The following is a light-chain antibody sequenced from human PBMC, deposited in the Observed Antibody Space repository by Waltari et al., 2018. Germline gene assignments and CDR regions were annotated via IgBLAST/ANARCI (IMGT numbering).Light chain of an antibody. CDR1: SSYVGPYNY. CDR3: NSYTSSTTQV. Sequence: QSALTQPASVSGSPGQSITISCTGTSSYVGPYNYVPWYQHHPGKAPKLMIYEVNNRPSGVSHRFSGSKSGNTASLTISGLQAEDEADYFCNSYTSSTTQVFGTGTKVTVL. CDR2: EVN. V-gene: IGLV2-14*01. J-gene: IGLJ1*01.